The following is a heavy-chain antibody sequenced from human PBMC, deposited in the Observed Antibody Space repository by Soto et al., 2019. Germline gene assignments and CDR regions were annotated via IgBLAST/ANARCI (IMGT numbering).Heavy chain of an antibody. CDR2: INVGNGVT. D-gene: IGHD3-10*01. CDR1: GYTFPNQG. Sequence: QVQLVQSGAEVKKPGASVKVSCKASGYTFPNQGLHWVRQAPGHRLEWMGWINVGNGVTKYSQKFHGRVSISRDTSASTGYMELSSLTYEDTAVYYCARDPLWFGELSSFDYWGQGTLVTVSS. V-gene: IGHV1-3*01. CDR3: ARDPLWFGELSSFDY. J-gene: IGHJ4*02.